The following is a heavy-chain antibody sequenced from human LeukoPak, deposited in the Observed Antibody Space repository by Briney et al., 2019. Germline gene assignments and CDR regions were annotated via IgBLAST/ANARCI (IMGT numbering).Heavy chain of an antibody. V-gene: IGHV3-33*06. CDR1: GFTFSSYG. Sequence: GGSLRLSCAASGFTFSSYGMHWVRQAPGKGLEWVAVIWYDGSNKYYADSVKGRFTISRDNSKNTLYLQMNSLRAEDTAVYYCAKDTVRASHWVPFFYYWGQGTLVTVST. CDR2: IWYDGSNK. J-gene: IGHJ4*02. D-gene: IGHD3-16*01. CDR3: AKDTVRASHWVPFFYY.